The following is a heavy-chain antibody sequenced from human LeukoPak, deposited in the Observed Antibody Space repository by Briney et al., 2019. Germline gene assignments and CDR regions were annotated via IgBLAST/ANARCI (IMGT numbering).Heavy chain of an antibody. CDR3: ARDLGPVEIDY. D-gene: IGHD5-24*01. V-gene: IGHV3-7*01. Sequence: PGGSLRLSCAASGFTFSSYWMSWVRQAPGKGLEWVATIRQDGSQKFYVDSVKGRFTISRDNAKNSLYLQMNSLRAEDTAVYYCARDLGPVEIDYWGQGTLVTVSS. CDR1: GFTFSSYW. CDR2: IRQDGSQK. J-gene: IGHJ4*02.